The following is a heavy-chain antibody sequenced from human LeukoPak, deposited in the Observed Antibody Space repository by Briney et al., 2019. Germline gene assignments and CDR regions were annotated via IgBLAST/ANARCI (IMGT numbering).Heavy chain of an antibody. V-gene: IGHV4-34*01. CDR2: INHSGST. Sequence: SETLSLTCAVYAGSFSGYYWSWIRQPPGKGLEWIGEINHSGSTNYNPSLKSRVTISVDTSKNQFSLKLSSVTAADTAVYYCAREIYHYGSGRTSDYWGPGTLVTVSS. J-gene: IGHJ4*02. CDR1: AGSFSGYY. CDR3: AREIYHYGSGRTSDY. D-gene: IGHD3-10*01.